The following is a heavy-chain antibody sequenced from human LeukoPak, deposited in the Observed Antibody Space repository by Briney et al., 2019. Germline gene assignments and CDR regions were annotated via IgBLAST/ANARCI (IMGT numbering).Heavy chain of an antibody. D-gene: IGHD3-10*01. CDR1: GGSISSYY. CDR3: ARGVESTFDY. CDR2: IYYSGST. J-gene: IGHJ4*02. Sequence: KSSETLSLTCTVSGGSISSYYWSWIRQPPGKGLEWIGYIYYSGSTNYNPSLKSRVTISVDTSKNQFSLKLSSVTAADTAVYYCARGVESTFDYWGQGTLVTVSS. V-gene: IGHV4-59*01.